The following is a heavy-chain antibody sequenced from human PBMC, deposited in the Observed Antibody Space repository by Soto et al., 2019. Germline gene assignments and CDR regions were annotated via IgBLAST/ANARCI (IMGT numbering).Heavy chain of an antibody. J-gene: IGHJ4*02. Sequence: QLQLQESGPGLVKPWETLSLTCTVSGDSISTSSYYWGWIRQPPGKRLEWIGSIYYSGSTYYNPSLKSRVTIPADTSKNQFSLKLSSVTAADTAVYYCERLVEAAGGSRAYWGQGTLVTVSS. V-gene: IGHV4-39*01. CDR1: GDSISTSSYY. CDR3: ERLVEAAGGSRAY. CDR2: IYYSGST. D-gene: IGHD6-25*01.